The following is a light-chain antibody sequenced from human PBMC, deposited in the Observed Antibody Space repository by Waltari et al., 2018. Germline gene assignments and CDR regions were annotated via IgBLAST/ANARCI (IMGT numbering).Light chain of an antibody. CDR3: QQSYSTPFT. CDR2: AAS. CDR1: QSISSY. V-gene: IGKV1-39*01. J-gene: IGKJ3*01. Sequence: DIQMTQSPSSLSASVGDRVTITCRASQSISSYLNWYQQKPGNAPKLLIYAASSLQSGVPSRFSGSGSGTDFTLTISSLQPEDFATYYCQQSYSTPFTFGPATKVAIK.